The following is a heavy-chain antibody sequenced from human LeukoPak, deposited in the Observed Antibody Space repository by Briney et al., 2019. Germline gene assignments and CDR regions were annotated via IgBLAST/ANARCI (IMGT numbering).Heavy chain of an antibody. CDR1: GFIVSSRY. Sequence: GGSLRLSCAASGFIVSSRYMSWVRQAPGKGLEWVSAIYSGVGTNYADSVKGRFTISRDNSRNTLYLRMNSLRAEDTAVYYCVRAENGMDVWGRGTAVTVS. CDR2: IYSGVGT. J-gene: IGHJ6*02. V-gene: IGHV3-53*01. CDR3: VRAENGMDV.